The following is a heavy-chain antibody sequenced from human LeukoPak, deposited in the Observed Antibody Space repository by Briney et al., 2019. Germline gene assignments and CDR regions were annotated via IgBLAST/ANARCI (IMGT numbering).Heavy chain of an antibody. V-gene: IGHV3-30*18. D-gene: IGHD2-2*01. CDR2: ISYDGSNK. Sequence: GRSLRLSCAASGFAFSNFGMHWVRQAPGKGLEWVAVISYDGSNKYYTDSVKGRFTISRDNSKNTLFLYMNSLRPEDTAVYYCAKDRLLAAGHFDYWGQGSLLTVSS. CDR1: GFAFSNFG. J-gene: IGHJ4*02. CDR3: AKDRLLAAGHFDY.